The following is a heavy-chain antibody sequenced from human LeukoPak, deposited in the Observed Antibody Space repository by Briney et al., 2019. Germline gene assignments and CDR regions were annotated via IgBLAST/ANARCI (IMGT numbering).Heavy chain of an antibody. J-gene: IGHJ4*02. CDR1: GYTLTELS. V-gene: IGHV1-46*01. CDR3: ARSVEDLHPLDY. D-gene: IGHD3-10*01. CDR2: ITPSGGIT. Sequence: TSGKVSCKVSGYTLTELSMHWVRQAPGQGLEWMGIITPSGGITSYAQKFQGRVTMTRDTSTSTVYMELSSLRSEDTAVYYCARSVEDLHPLDYWGLGTLVTVSS.